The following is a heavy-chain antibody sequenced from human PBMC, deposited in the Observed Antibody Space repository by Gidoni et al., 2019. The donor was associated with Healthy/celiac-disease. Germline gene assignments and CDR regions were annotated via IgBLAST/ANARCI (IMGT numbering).Heavy chain of an antibody. CDR2: INPNRVCT. CDR1: GYTFTVDY. D-gene: IGHD2-2*01. J-gene: IGHJ4*02. V-gene: IGHV1-2*04. CDR3: ARASEFSTFDFYY. Sequence: QVQLGQSGAEVKEPGASVKVACKASGYTFTVDYMHWVRQAPGQGRDGMGWINPNRVCTQYAQDFQCLVTLTMDTSISTAYMSLSSLRSSDPAVYFCARASEFSTFDFYYWGQGTLVTVSS.